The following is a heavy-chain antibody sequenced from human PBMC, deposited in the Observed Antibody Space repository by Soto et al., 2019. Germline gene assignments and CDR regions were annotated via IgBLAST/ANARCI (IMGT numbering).Heavy chain of an antibody. CDR1: KFSFSNYG. Sequence: ESGGGVVQPGKSLRLSCAASKFSFSNYGMHWVRQAPGKGLEWVAVTTYDGRQTYYADSVKGRFTISRDNSKNMLYLQMNSLRIDDTAVYYCAKDWREGYDTEAYDIWGQGTEVTVSS. J-gene: IGHJ3*02. V-gene: IGHV3-30*18. D-gene: IGHD5-12*01. CDR3: AKDWREGYDTEAYDI. CDR2: TTYDGRQT.